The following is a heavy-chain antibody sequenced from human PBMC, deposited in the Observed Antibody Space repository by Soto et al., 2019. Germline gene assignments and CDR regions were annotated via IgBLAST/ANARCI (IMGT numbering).Heavy chain of an antibody. CDR1: GFTFSSYG. CDR3: ARDRSRNYDVWTGYWTHYYYYYGMDV. CDR2: IWYDGSNK. J-gene: IGHJ6*02. Sequence: PGGSLRLSCGASGFTFSSYGMHWVRQAPGKGLEWVAVIWYDGSNKYYADSVKGRFTISRDNSKNTLYLQMNSLRAEDTAVYYCARDRSRNYDVWTGYWTHYYYYYGMDVWGQGTTVTVYS. V-gene: IGHV3-33*01. D-gene: IGHD3-3*01.